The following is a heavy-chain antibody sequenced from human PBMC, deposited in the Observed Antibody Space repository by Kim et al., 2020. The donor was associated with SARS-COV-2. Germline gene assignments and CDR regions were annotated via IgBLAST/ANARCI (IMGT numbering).Heavy chain of an antibody. J-gene: IGHJ6*02. D-gene: IGHD2-2*01. V-gene: IGHV3-21*06. CDR3: ARDVVPAAIDGLDV. Sequence: SSSEKGRFTSSRDNAKNGLYLKMNVLRAEDTAVYYCARDVVPAAIDGLDVWSQGTTVTVSS.